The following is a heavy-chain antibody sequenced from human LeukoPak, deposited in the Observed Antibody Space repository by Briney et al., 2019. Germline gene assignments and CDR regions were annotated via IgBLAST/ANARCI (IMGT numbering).Heavy chain of an antibody. V-gene: IGHV1-2*02. D-gene: IGHD1-26*01. Sequence: GASVKVSCKASGYTFTGYYMHWARQAPGQGLEWLGLINPNSGGTNYAQKFQGRVIVTRDTSISTAYMELYSLRSDDTAVYYCARVRTGSYYYYYGMDVWGQGTTVTVSS. CDR2: INPNSGGT. CDR3: ARVRTGSYYYYYGMDV. CDR1: GYTFTGYY. J-gene: IGHJ6*02.